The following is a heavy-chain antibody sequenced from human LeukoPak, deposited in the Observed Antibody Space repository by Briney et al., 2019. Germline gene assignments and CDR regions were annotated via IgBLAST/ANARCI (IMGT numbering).Heavy chain of an antibody. Sequence: GGSLRPSCAASGFTFSSYWMSWVRQAPGKGLEWVANIKQDGSEKYYVDSVKGRFTISRDNVKNSLYLQMNSLRAEDTAVYYCARVGIGNWFDPWGQGTLVTVSS. D-gene: IGHD2-2*03. CDR2: IKQDGSEK. V-gene: IGHV3-7*01. J-gene: IGHJ5*02. CDR3: ARVGIGNWFDP. CDR1: GFTFSSYW.